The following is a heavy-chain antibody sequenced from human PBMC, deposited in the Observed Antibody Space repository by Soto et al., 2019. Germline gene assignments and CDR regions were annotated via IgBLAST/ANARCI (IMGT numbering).Heavy chain of an antibody. CDR1: GYTFSSYG. Sequence: ASVKVSCKASGYTFSSYGISCVRQAPGQGLEWMGWISGYNGDTNYAQTFQGRVTMTTDTSTSTAYMELRSLRSDDTAVYYCAREGVAPYYYYGMHVWGQGTPVTSP. D-gene: IGHD5-12*01. J-gene: IGHJ6*02. V-gene: IGHV1-18*01. CDR2: ISGYNGDT. CDR3: AREGVAPYYYYGMHV.